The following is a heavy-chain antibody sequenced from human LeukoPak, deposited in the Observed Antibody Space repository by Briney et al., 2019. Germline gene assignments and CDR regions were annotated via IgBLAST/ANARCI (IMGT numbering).Heavy chain of an antibody. CDR1: GFTFSDAW. Sequence: PGGSLRLSCAASGFTFSDAWMTWVRQAPGKGLEWVGLIKSNTHGGTTDYPAPVKGRFSISRDDSKNTLYLQMNSLKTEDTAVYYCSRDARAGYRHFDYWGQGTLVTVSS. V-gene: IGHV3-15*01. D-gene: IGHD5-24*01. J-gene: IGHJ4*02. CDR3: SRDARAGYRHFDY. CDR2: IKSNTHGGTT.